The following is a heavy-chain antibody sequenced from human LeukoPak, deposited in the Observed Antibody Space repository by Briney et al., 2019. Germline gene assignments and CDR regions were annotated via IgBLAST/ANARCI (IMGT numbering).Heavy chain of an antibody. Sequence: GGSLRLSCAASGFTFSTYWIHWVRQAPGKGLEWVSSISSSSSYIYYADSVKGRFTISRDNAKNSLYLQMNSLRAEDTAVYYCARGGPLDAFDIWGQGTMVTVSS. J-gene: IGHJ3*02. CDR2: ISSSSSYI. CDR1: GFTFSTYW. V-gene: IGHV3-21*01. CDR3: ARGGPLDAFDI.